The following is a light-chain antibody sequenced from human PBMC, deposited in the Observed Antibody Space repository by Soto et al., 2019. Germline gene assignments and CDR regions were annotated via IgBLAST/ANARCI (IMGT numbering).Light chain of an antibody. Sequence: QSALTQPASVSGSPGQSITISCTGTSSDVGSYNLVSWYQHHPGKAPKLMIYEGSKRPSGVSNRFSGSKSGNTASLTISGLQAEDEADYSCCSYAGSSNFVVFGGGTKLTVL. J-gene: IGLJ2*01. CDR2: EGS. CDR1: SSDVGSYNL. V-gene: IGLV2-23*03. CDR3: CSYAGSSNFVV.